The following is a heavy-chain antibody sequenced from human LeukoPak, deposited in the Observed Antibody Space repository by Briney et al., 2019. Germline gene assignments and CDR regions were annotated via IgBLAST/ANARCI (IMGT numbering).Heavy chain of an antibody. Sequence: GGSLRLSCAASGFTFSSYAMSWVRQAPGKGLEWVSAISGSGGSTYYADSVKGRFTISRDNSKNTLYLQMNSLRAEDTAVYYCARPYCSGGSCYSQVALWGQGTLATVSS. J-gene: IGHJ4*02. CDR2: ISGSGGST. V-gene: IGHV3-23*01. D-gene: IGHD2-15*01. CDR3: ARPYCSGGSCYSQVAL. CDR1: GFTFSSYA.